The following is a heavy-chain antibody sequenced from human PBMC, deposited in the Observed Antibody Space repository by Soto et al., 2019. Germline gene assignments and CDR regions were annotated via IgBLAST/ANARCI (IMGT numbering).Heavy chain of an antibody. CDR2: INHSGST. V-gene: IGHV4-34*01. CDR3: ARGTGSSSPRTGNYYYYGMDV. CDR1: GGSFSGYY. J-gene: IGHJ6*02. Sequence: SETLSLTCAVYGGSFSGYYWSWIRRPPGKGLEWIGEINHSGSTNYNPSLKSRVTISVDTSKNQFSLKLSSVTAADTAVYYCARGTGSSSPRTGNYYYYGMDVWGQGTTVTVSS. D-gene: IGHD6-6*01.